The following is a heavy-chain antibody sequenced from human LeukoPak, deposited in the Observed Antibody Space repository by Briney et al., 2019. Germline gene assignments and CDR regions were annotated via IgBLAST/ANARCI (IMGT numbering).Heavy chain of an antibody. CDR3: AKSGYNRFDY. CDR1: GFTLSRYS. V-gene: IGHV3-23*01. CDR2: ISGGDVST. Sequence: SGGSLRLSCAASGFTLSRYSINWVRQAPGKGLEWVSNISGGDVSTYYADSVKGRFTISRDNSKNTLYLQMNSLRADDTAVYYCAKSGYNRFDYWGQGTLVTVSS. J-gene: IGHJ4*02. D-gene: IGHD5-24*01.